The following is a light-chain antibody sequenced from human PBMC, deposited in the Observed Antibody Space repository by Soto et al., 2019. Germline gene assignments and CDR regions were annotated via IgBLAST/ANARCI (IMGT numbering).Light chain of an antibody. CDR1: QSVSNNY. CDR3: QQYGSSPPIT. V-gene: IGKV3-20*01. J-gene: IGKJ5*01. CDR2: GAS. Sequence: EIVLTQSPGTLSLSLGERATLSCRASQSVSNNYLAWYQQKPGQAPRLLIYGASSGTTGIPDRFSGSGSGTEFTLTISRLEPEDFAVYYCQQYGSSPPITFGQGTRLEIK.